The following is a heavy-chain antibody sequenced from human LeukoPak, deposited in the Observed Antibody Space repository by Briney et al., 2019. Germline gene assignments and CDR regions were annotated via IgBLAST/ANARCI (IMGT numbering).Heavy chain of an antibody. D-gene: IGHD3-22*01. Sequence: GGSLRLSCAASGFTFSSYWMHWVRQAPGKGLVWVSRINSDGSSTSYADSVKGRFTISRDNAKNTLYLQMNSLRAEDTAVYYCARGDRYYYDSSGYYHDYWGQGTLVTVSS. CDR2: INSDGSST. CDR3: ARGDRYYYDSSGYYHDY. CDR1: GFTFSSYW. J-gene: IGHJ4*02. V-gene: IGHV3-74*01.